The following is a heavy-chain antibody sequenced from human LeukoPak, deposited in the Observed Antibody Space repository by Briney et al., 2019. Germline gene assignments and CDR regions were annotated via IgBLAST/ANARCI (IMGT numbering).Heavy chain of an antibody. D-gene: IGHD3-10*01. Sequence: SETLSLTCTVSGGSLSSSSYYWGWVRQPPGTGVEWVGSIYYSGSTYYNPSLKSRVTISVDTSKNHFSLKLSSLTAADTAVYYCSRDYGSGNYDSNTYMYVWGKGTTVTVSS. V-gene: IGHV4-39*02. CDR1: GGSLSSSSYY. CDR2: IYYSGST. CDR3: SRDYGSGNYDSNTYMYV. J-gene: IGHJ6*03.